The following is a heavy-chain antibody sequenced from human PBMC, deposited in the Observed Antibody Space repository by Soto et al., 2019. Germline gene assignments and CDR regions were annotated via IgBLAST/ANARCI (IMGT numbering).Heavy chain of an antibody. Sequence: EVQLVESGGGLIKPGGSLRLSCVASSLTFINAWMTWVRQAPGKGLEWVARIKSNTDGGTTDYAAPVKGRFTILRDDSKNRLYLQLNSLNTENTAVYSCVADFVSERGSRWSRFDFWAQGTLVTVSS. CDR3: VADFVSERGSRWSRFDF. V-gene: IGHV3-15*05. CDR2: IKSNTDGGTT. CDR1: SLTFINAW. D-gene: IGHD6-13*01. J-gene: IGHJ4*02.